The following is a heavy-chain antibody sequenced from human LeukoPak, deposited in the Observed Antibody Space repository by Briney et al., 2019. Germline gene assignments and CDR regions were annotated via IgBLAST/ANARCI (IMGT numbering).Heavy chain of an antibody. CDR3: ARDYDSYAGY. CDR1: GYTFTSYD. CDR2: MNPRNGDT. J-gene: IGHJ4*02. Sequence: ASVKVSCKASGYTFTSYDINWVRRAAGQGLEWIGWMNPRNGDTGFVEKFQGRITMTRDTSKTTAYLELSSLRSEDTAVYYCARDYDSYAGYWGQGTLVTVSS. V-gene: IGHV1-8*01. D-gene: IGHD3-16*01.